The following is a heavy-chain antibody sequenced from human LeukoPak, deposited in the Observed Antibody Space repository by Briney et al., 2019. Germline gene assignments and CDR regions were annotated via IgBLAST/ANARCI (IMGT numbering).Heavy chain of an antibody. V-gene: IGHV3-7*01. D-gene: IGHD6-19*01. CDR3: AREASSGWSFDY. J-gene: IGHJ4*02. Sequence: PGGSLRLSCVASGFTFSSYSMHWVRQAPGKGLEWVANIKQDGSEKSYVDSVKGRFTISRDNAKNSLYLQMNSLRAEDTAVYYCAREASSGWSFDYWGQGTLVTVSS. CDR2: IKQDGSEK. CDR1: GFTFSSYS.